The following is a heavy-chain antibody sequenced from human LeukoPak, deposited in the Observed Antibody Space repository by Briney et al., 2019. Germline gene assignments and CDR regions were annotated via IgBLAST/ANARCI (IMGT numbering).Heavy chain of an antibody. CDR3: ARDASRGFDT. D-gene: IGHD5-24*01. J-gene: IGHJ4*02. CDR2: IKDDGRQK. V-gene: IGHV3-7*01. CDR1: GFTFSRYW. Sequence: GGSLRLSCAPSGFTFSRYWMTWVRQTTERGVEWVASIKDDGRQKYYVDSVKGRFTVSRDNAKNSAYLQMDSLRAEDTALYYCARDASRGFDTWGQGTLVTVSS.